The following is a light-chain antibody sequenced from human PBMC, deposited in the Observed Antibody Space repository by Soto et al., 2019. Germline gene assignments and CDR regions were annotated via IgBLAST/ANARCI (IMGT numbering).Light chain of an antibody. CDR3: QQSFITPPLN. V-gene: IGKV1-39*01. CDR1: QSISTY. Sequence: DIQMTQSPSSLSASIGDRITITCRASQSISTYLNWYQQKPGKAPRLLIYGASTLQNGVPSRFSGSGSATDYPLTINSLPPEEFATFFWQQSFITPPLNFGGGNQVE. CDR2: GAS. J-gene: IGKJ4*01.